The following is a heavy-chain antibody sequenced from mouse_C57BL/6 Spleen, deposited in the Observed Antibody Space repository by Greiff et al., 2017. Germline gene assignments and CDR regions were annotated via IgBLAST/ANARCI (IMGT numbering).Heavy chain of an antibody. CDR1: GYAFTSYW. Sequence: VQLQESGAELVKPGASVKISCKASGYAFTSYWMNWVKQRPGKGLEWIGQIYPGDGDTNYNGKFKGQATLTADKSSSTAYMQLSSLTSEDSAVYFCATNWDDYAMDYWGQGTSVTVSS. J-gene: IGHJ4*01. D-gene: IGHD4-1*01. V-gene: IGHV1-80*01. CDR2: IYPGDGDT. CDR3: ATNWDDYAMDY.